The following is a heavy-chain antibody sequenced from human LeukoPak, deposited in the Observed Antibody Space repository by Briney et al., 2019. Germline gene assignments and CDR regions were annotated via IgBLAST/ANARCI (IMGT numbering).Heavy chain of an antibody. D-gene: IGHD3-22*01. CDR3: ARVDDSSGGSGPYGVDV. CDR1: GGSFSGYY. CDR2: INHSGST. J-gene: IGHJ6*02. V-gene: IGHV4-34*01. Sequence: PSETLSLTCAVYGGSFSGYYWSWIRQPPGKGLEWIGEINHSGSTNYNPSLKSRVTISVDTSKNQFSLKLSSVTAADTAVYYCARVDDSSGGSGPYGVDVWGQGTTVTVSS.